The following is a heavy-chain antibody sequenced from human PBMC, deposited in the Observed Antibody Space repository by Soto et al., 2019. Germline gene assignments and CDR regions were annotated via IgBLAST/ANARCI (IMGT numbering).Heavy chain of an antibody. Sequence: QVQLVESGGGVVQPGRSLRLSCVASGFTFNNYDIHWVRQAPGKGLEWVTVISYDGNTKYYADSVKGRFTISRDNSKNTLYLQLNSLRPEDTAVYYCVKDYYDTLAGYYGPDYWGQGTLVTVSS. J-gene: IGHJ4*02. V-gene: IGHV3-30*18. D-gene: IGHD3-9*01. CDR2: ISYDGNTK. CDR3: VKDYYDTLAGYYGPDY. CDR1: GFTFNNYD.